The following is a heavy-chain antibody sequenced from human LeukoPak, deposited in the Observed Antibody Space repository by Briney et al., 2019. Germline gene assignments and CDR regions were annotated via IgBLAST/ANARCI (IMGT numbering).Heavy chain of an antibody. J-gene: IGHJ4*02. D-gene: IGHD3-10*01. CDR2: ISSRSSYT. CDR1: GFTFSSYT. Sequence: PGGSLRLSCAVSGFTFSSYTMNWVRQAPGKGLEWVSSISSRSSYTYYADSVRGRFTISRDNAKNSLSLQMNSLRAEDTAVYYCARDLPYYNGSGSFVPFDCWGQGTQVIVSS. CDR3: ARDLPYYNGSGSFVPFDC. V-gene: IGHV3-21*01.